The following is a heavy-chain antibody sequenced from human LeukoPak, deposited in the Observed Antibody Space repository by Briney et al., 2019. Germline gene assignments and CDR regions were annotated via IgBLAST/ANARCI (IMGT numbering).Heavy chain of an antibody. CDR1: GFTFSSYE. J-gene: IGHJ5*01. D-gene: IGHD6-19*01. CDR2: ISSSGHTI. CDR3: AKPISGGLAVTADWFHP. Sequence: GGSLRLSCAASGFTFSSYEMNWVRQAPGKGLEWVSYISSSGHTIYYADSVKGRFTISRDNSKNTLYLQVNTLRADDTATYYCAKPISGGLAVTADWFHPWGQGTLVVVPS. V-gene: IGHV3-48*03.